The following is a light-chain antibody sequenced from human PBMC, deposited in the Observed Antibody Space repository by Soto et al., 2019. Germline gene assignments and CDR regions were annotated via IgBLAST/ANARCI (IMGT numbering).Light chain of an antibody. CDR1: SSDVGGYNY. CDR3: SSYVGTNSYV. V-gene: IGLV2-8*01. Sequence: QSVLTQPPSASGSPGQSVTISCTGTSSDVGGYNYVSWYQHHPGKAPKLIIYEAYKRPSGVPDRFSGSKSGNTAALTVSGLQAEDEADYYCSSYVGTNSYVFGTGTKVT. CDR2: EAY. J-gene: IGLJ1*01.